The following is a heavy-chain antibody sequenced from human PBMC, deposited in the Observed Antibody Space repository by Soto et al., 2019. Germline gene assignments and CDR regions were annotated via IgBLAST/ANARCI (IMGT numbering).Heavy chain of an antibody. J-gene: IGHJ3*02. CDR2: IYYSGST. V-gene: IGHV4-59*01. CDR1: GGSISSYY. D-gene: IGHD4-17*01. CDR3: TTSDYARDAFDI. Sequence: SETLSLTCTVPGGSISSYYWSWIRQPPGKGLEWIGYIYYSGSTNYNPSLKSRVTISVDTSKNQFSLKLSSVTAADTAVYYCTTSDYARDAFDIWGQGTMVTVSS.